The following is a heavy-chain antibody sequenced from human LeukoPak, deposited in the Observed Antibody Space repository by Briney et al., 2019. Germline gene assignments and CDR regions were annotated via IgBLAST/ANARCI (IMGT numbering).Heavy chain of an antibody. CDR3: AKDIVLMDSGYFDY. Sequence: PGGSLKLSCAASGFTFSSYAMSWVRQAPGKGLEWVSAISGSGGSTYYADSVKGRFTISRDNSKNTLYLQMNSLRAEDTAVYYCAKDIVLMDSGYFDYWGQGTLVTVSS. V-gene: IGHV3-23*01. J-gene: IGHJ4*02. CDR1: GFTFSSYA. D-gene: IGHD2-8*01. CDR2: ISGSGGST.